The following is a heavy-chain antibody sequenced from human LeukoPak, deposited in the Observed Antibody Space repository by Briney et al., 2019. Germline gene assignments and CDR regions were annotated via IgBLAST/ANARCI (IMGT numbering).Heavy chain of an antibody. CDR3: ARDQYYDILTGYRYGMDV. CDR2: INPSGGST. J-gene: IGHJ6*02. CDR1: GYTFTGYY. V-gene: IGHV1-46*01. D-gene: IGHD3-9*01. Sequence: GASVKVSCKTSGYTFTGYYIHWVRQAPGQGLEWMGIINPSGGSTSYALKFQGRVTMTRDTSTSTVYMDLSSLRSEDTAVYYCARDQYYDILTGYRYGMDVWGQGTTVTVSS.